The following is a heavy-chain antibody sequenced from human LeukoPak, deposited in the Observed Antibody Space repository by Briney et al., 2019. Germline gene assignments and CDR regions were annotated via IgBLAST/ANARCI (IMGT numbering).Heavy chain of an antibody. V-gene: IGHV4-39*01. J-gene: IGHJ4*02. CDR2: IYYSGST. CDR1: GDSISSSSYY. Sequence: PSETLSLTCTVSGDSISSSSYYWGWIRQPPGKGLEWIGSIYYSGSTYYNPSLKSRVAISVDTSKKQFSLRLTSVTAADTAVYYCARLLAYYDSSGYYFDYWGQGTLVTVSS. D-gene: IGHD3-22*01. CDR3: ARLLAYYDSSGYYFDY.